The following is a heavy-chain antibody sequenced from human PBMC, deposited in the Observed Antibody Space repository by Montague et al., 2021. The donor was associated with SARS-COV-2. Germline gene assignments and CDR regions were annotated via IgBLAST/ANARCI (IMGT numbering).Heavy chain of an antibody. Sequence: SETLSLTCTVSGDSITNNYYWGWIRQPPGKGLEWIGTIYHSGTTYYNPSLKSRVTISVDTSNNQFSLTLTSATAADTAVYYCARRHIVASNRAFDYWGQGTRVTVSS. CDR1: GDSITNNYY. CDR3: ARRHIVASNRAFDY. CDR2: IYHSGTT. J-gene: IGHJ4*02. D-gene: IGHD2-21*01. V-gene: IGHV4-38-2*02.